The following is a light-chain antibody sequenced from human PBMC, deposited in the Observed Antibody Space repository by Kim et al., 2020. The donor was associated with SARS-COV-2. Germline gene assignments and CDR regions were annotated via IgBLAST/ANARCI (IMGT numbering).Light chain of an antibody. Sequence: DIVMTQSPDSLAVSLGGRVTINCKSSQSVFRSTNNENYLAWYQQKPGQSPQLLLYWASTRASGVPDRFTGSGSGTDFTLTISGLQAEDVAVYYCQQYHTSWTFGQGTKVDIK. CDR2: WAS. CDR3: QQYHTSWT. V-gene: IGKV4-1*01. CDR1: QSVFRSTNNENY. J-gene: IGKJ1*01.